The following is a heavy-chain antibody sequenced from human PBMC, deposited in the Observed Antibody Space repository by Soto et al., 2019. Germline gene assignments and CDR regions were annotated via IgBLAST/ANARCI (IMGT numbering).Heavy chain of an antibody. CDR2: IIPMFVTA. CDR1: GDTFSSYA. J-gene: IGHJ4*02. V-gene: IGHV1-69*01. D-gene: IGHD3-22*01. CDR3: ARVGPAHYFDSSGYYSPLDY. Sequence: QVQLVQSGAEVKKPGSSVKVSCKASGDTFSSYAINWVRQAPGQGLEWMGGIIPMFVTANYAQKFKGRVTITAGERTSTVYMELSSLRSEDTAVYYCARVGPAHYFDSSGYYSPLDYWGQGTLFTFSS.